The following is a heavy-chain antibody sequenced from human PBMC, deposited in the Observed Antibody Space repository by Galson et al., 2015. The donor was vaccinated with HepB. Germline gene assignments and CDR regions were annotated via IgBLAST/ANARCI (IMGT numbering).Heavy chain of an antibody. J-gene: IGHJ2*01. Sequence: ETLSLTCTVSGGSISSYYWSWIRQPPGKGLEWIGYIYYSGSTNYNPSLKSRVTISVDTSKNQFSLKLSSVTAADTAVYYCARPAAAAAPYWYFDLWGRGTLVTVSS. D-gene: IGHD6-13*01. CDR3: ARPAAAAAPYWYFDL. CDR2: IYYSGST. CDR1: GGSISSYY. V-gene: IGHV4-59*08.